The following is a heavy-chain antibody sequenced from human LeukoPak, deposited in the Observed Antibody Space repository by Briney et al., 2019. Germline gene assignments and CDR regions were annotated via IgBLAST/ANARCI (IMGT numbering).Heavy chain of an antibody. CDR3: ARGGLGYCSGGSCYVAH. J-gene: IGHJ4*02. D-gene: IGHD2-15*01. V-gene: IGHV4-39*07. CDR2: IYYSGST. CDR1: GGSISSSSYY. Sequence: SETLSLTCTVSGGSISSSSYYWGWIRQPPGKGLEWIGNIYYSGSTYYSPSLKSRVTISVDTSKNQFSLKLSSVTAADTAVYYCARGGLGYCSGGSCYVAHWGQGTLVTVSS.